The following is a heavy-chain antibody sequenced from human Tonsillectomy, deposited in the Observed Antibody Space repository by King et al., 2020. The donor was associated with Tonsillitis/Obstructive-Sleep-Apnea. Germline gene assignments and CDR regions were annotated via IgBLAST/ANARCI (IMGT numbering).Heavy chain of an antibody. V-gene: IGHV1-46*01. CDR1: GYTFTTYY. J-gene: IGHJ4*02. D-gene: IGHD2-2*01. CDR3: ARAPATDVLDS. Sequence: GQLVQSGAEVKKPGASVKVSCKASGYTFTTYYLQWVRQAPGQGLEWMGIINPSGGGTDYAQKFQGRVTVTRDTSTSTVYMEVSSLRSEDTAVYYCARAPATDVLDSWGQGTLVTVPS. CDR2: INPSGGGT.